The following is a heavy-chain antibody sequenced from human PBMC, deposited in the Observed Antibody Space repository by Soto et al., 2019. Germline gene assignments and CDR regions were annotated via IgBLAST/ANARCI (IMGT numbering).Heavy chain of an antibody. CDR1: GFTFSSYA. CDR2: ISGSGGST. CDR3: AKGAVVTPGYYYYYGMDV. J-gene: IGHJ6*02. D-gene: IGHD2-21*02. V-gene: IGHV3-23*01. Sequence: GGSLRLSCAASGFTFSSYAMSWVRQAPGKGLEWVSAISGSGGSTYYADSVKGRFTISRDNSKNTLYLQMNSLRAEDTAVYYCAKGAVVTPGYYYYYGMDVWGQGTTVTVSS.